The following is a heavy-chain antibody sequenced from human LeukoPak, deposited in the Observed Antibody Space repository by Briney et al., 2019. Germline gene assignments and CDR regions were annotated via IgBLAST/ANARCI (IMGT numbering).Heavy chain of an antibody. CDR2: ISSSSSTI. CDR3: AREGTTVTLRGKVAFDI. CDR1: GFTFSSYS. D-gene: IGHD4-17*01. Sequence: GSLRLSCAASGFTFSSYSMNWVRPAPGKGLEWVSYISSSSSTIYYADSVKGRFTISRDNAKNSLYLQMNSLRAEDTAVYYCAREGTTVTLRGKVAFDIWGQGTMVTVSS. V-gene: IGHV3-48*01. J-gene: IGHJ3*02.